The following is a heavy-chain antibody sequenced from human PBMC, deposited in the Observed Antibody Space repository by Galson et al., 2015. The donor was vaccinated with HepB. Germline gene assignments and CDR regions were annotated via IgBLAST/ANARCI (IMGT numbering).Heavy chain of an antibody. CDR1: GDSVSSNSAA. V-gene: IGHV6-1*01. CDR3: ARDLPYSSGWLGYFDY. CDR2: TYYRSKWYN. J-gene: IGHJ4*02. Sequence: CAISGDSVSSNSAAWNWIRQSPSRGLEWLGRTYYRSKWYNDYAVSVKSRITINPDTSKNQFSLQLNSVTPEDTAVYYCARDLPYSSGWLGYFDYWGQGTLVTVSS. D-gene: IGHD6-19*01.